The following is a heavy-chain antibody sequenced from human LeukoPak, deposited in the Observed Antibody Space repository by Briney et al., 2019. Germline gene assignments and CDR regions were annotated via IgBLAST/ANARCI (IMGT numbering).Heavy chain of an antibody. Sequence: GGSLRLSCAASGFTFSNAWMNWVRQAPGKGLEWVANIKQDGSEKYYVDSVKGRFTISRDNAKNSLFLQMNSLRAEDTAVYYCARDRVDRSRWFDSWGQGTLVTVSS. CDR1: GFTFSNAW. CDR3: ARDRVDRSRWFDS. V-gene: IGHV3-7*03. D-gene: IGHD5-12*01. J-gene: IGHJ5*01. CDR2: IKQDGSEK.